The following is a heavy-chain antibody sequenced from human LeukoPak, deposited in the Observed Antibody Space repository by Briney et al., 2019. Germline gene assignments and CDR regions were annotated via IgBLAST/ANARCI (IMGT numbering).Heavy chain of an antibody. CDR3: AKDPEFWPEYSSSPGIDY. CDR2: ISSSSSTI. D-gene: IGHD6-6*01. Sequence: GGSLRLSCAASGFTFSSYSMNWVRQAPGKGLEWVSYISSSSSTIYYADSVKGRFTISRDNAKNSLYLQMNSLRAEDTAVYYCAKDPEFWPEYSSSPGIDYWGQGTLVTASS. J-gene: IGHJ4*02. V-gene: IGHV3-48*01. CDR1: GFTFSSYS.